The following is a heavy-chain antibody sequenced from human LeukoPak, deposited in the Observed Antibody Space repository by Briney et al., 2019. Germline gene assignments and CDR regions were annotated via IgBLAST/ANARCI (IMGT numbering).Heavy chain of an antibody. V-gene: IGHV4-34*01. CDR1: GGSFSGYY. Sequence: SETLSLTCAVYGGSFSGYYWSWIRQPPGKGLEWIGEINHSGSTNYNPSLKSRVTISVDTSKNQFSLKLSSVTAADTAVYYCARHLPAPSDYYYMDVWGKGTTVTVSS. CDR2: INHSGST. D-gene: IGHD2-2*01. CDR3: ARHLPAPSDYYYMDV. J-gene: IGHJ6*03.